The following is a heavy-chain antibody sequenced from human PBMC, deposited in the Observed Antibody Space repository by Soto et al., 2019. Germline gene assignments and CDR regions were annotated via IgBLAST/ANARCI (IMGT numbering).Heavy chain of an antibody. Sequence: GGSLRLSCAASGFTFSSYGMHWVRQAPGKGLEWVAVISYDGSNKYYAESVKGRFTISRDNSKNTLYLQMNSLRAEDTAVYYCAKGLYYYDSSGYLTFYGMDVWGQGTTVTVSS. CDR3: AKGLYYYDSSGYLTFYGMDV. V-gene: IGHV3-30*18. J-gene: IGHJ6*02. CDR2: ISYDGSNK. D-gene: IGHD3-22*01. CDR1: GFTFSSYG.